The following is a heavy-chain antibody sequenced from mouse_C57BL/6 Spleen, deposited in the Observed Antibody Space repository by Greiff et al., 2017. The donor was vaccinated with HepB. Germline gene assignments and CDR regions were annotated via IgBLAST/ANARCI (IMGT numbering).Heavy chain of an antibody. J-gene: IGHJ1*03. D-gene: IGHD2-14*01. CDR2: IDPETGGT. CDR1: GYTFTDYE. Sequence: QVQLQQSGAELVRPGASVTLSCKASGYTFTDYEMHWVKQTPVHGLEWIGAIDPETGGTAYNQKFKGKAILTADTSSSTAYMELRSLTSEDSAVYYCTREGGNWYFDVWGTGTTVTVSS. CDR3: TREGGNWYFDV. V-gene: IGHV1-15*01.